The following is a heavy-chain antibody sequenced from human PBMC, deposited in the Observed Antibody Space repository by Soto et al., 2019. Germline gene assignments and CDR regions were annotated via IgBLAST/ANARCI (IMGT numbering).Heavy chain of an antibody. D-gene: IGHD5-12*01. J-gene: IGHJ2*01. CDR3: ARGYHRWLQLWYFDL. V-gene: IGHV1-69*12. CDR1: GGTFSSYT. CDR2: IIPIFGTA. Sequence: QVQLVQSGAEVKKPGSSVTVSCKASGGTFSSYTISWVRQAPGQGLEWMGGIIPIFGTANNAQKFQGRVTITADESTSTAYMELSSLRSEDTAVYYCARGYHRWLQLWYFDLWGRGTLVTVSS.